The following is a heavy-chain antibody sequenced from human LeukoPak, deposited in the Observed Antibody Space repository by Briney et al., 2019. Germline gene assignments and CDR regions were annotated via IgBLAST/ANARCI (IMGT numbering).Heavy chain of an antibody. D-gene: IGHD1-26*01. J-gene: IGHJ4*02. CDR2: INPNGGGT. V-gene: IGHV1-2*02. CDR3: ASVGLKYNYFDY. Sequence: ASVKVSFKSSAYTFTCYDIPLVRHAPGQGLEWMGWINPNGGGTHYAQKFQGRLTVTRDTSISTAYMELSKLRSDDTALYYCASVGLKYNYFDYWGQGTLVSVSS. CDR1: AYTFTCYD.